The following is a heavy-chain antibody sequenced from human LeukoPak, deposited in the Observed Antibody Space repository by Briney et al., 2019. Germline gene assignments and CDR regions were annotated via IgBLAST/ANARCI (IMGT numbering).Heavy chain of an antibody. D-gene: IGHD1-14*01. CDR1: GYSFTSYW. J-gene: IGHJ6*02. V-gene: IGHV5-51*01. CDR3: AIIPDRYYYYYGMDV. CDR2: IYPGDSDT. Sequence: GESLKISCKGSGYSFTSYWIGWVRQMPGKGLEWMGIIYPGDSDTRYSPSFQGQVTISADKSISTAYLQRSSLKASDTAMYYCAIIPDRYYYYYGMDVWGQGTTVTVSS.